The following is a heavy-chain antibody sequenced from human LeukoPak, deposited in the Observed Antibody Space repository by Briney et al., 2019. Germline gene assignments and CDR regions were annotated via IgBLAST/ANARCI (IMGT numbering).Heavy chain of an antibody. CDR2: ISTNGGST. CDR1: GFTFSNFW. J-gene: IGHJ5*02. D-gene: IGHD3-10*01. Sequence: GGSLRLSCAASGFTFSNFWMHWVRQAPGKGLEYVSAISTNGGSTYYADSVKGRFTISRDNSKNTLYLQMSSLRTEDTAVYYCVKDYYGSGSYNWFDPWGQGTLVTVSS. CDR3: VKDYYGSGSYNWFDP. V-gene: IGHV3-64D*06.